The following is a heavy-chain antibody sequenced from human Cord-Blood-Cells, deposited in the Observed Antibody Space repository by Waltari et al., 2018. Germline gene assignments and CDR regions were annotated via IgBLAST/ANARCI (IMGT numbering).Heavy chain of an antibody. CDR1: GGTFRSYP. D-gene: IGHD2-2*01. V-gene: IGHV1-69*01. CDR2: IIPSFGTA. J-gene: IGHJ3*02. CDR3: ARPSQYCSSTSCYAFDI. Sequence: QVQLVQSGAEVKKPGSSVKVSCTPSGGTFRSYPISWVRQAPGQGLEWMGGIIPSFGTANYAQKFQGRVTITADESTSTAYMELSSLRSEDTAVYYCARPSQYCSSTSCYAFDIWGQGTMVTVSS.